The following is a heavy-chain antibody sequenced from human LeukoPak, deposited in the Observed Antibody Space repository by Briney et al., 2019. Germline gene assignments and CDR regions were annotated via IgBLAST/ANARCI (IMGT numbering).Heavy chain of an antibody. CDR2: INSDGSST. CDR3: ARYGRNYDFWSGYRYYYYMDV. J-gene: IGHJ6*03. D-gene: IGHD3-3*01. Sequence: GGSLRLSCAASGFTFSSYWMHWVRQAPGKGLVWFSRINSDGSSTSYADSVKGRFTISRDNAKNTLYLQMNSLRAEDTAVYYCARYGRNYDFWSGYRYYYYMDVWGKGTTVTVSS. V-gene: IGHV3-74*01. CDR1: GFTFSSYW.